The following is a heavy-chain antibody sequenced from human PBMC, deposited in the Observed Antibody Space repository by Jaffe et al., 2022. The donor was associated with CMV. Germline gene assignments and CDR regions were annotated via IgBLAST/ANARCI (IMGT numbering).Heavy chain of an antibody. D-gene: IGHD3-3*01. CDR2: ISGSGGRT. J-gene: IGHJ4*02. CDR1: GFTFSSYA. Sequence: EVQLVESGGGLEQPGGSLRLSCTASGFTFSSYAMSWVRQVPGKGLEWVSVISGSGGRTYYADSVKGRFTISRDNTKNTLYLQMNSLTAEDTALYYCAKGSGRSSLATFDCWGQGTLVTVSS. CDR3: AKGSGRSSLATFDC. V-gene: IGHV3-23*04.